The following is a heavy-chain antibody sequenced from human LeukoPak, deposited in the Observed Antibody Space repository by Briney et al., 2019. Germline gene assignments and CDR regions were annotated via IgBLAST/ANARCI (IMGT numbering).Heavy chain of an antibody. Sequence: GASVKVSCKASGYTFTGYYMHWVRQAPGQGLEWMGWINPNSGGTNYAQKFQGRVTMTRDTSISTAYMELSRLRSDDTAVYYCARVLSVDTSLVSDYWGQGTLVTVSS. CDR3: ARVLSVDTSLVSDY. CDR1: GYTFTGYY. CDR2: INPNSGGT. V-gene: IGHV1-2*02. D-gene: IGHD5-18*01. J-gene: IGHJ4*02.